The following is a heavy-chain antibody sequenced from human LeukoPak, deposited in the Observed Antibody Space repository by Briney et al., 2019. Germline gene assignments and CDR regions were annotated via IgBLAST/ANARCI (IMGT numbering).Heavy chain of an antibody. V-gene: IGHV3-74*01. CDR3: ARDAVDTANAV. J-gene: IGHJ6*02. D-gene: IGHD5-18*01. CDR2: INSDGSIT. Sequence: GGSLRLSCAASGFTFTSYWMHWVRKAPGKGLVWVSHINSDGSITSYEDSVKGRFTISRDNAKNTLYLQMNSLRAEDTAVYYCARDAVDTANAVWGQGTTVTVSS. CDR1: GFTFTSYW.